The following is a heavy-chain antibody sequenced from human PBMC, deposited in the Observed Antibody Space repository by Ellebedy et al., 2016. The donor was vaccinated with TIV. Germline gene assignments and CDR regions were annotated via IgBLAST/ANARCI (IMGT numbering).Heavy chain of an antibody. CDR2: IYYSGST. CDR1: GGSISSYY. D-gene: IGHD3-10*01. V-gene: IGHV4-59*12. Sequence: SETLSLTXTVSGGSISSYYWSWIRQPPGKGLEWIGYIYYSGSTNYNPSLKSRVTMSADTSKNQFSLKVTSVTAADTAVYYCARDMSRSWFYYWGQGILVTVSS. J-gene: IGHJ4*02. CDR3: ARDMSRSWFYY.